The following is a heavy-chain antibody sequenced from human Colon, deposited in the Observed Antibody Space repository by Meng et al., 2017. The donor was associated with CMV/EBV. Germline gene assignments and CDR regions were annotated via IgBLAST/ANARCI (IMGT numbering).Heavy chain of an antibody. CDR2: ITWDGGTT. D-gene: IGHD2-15*01. Sequence: GGSLRLSCAASGFIFDDYTLHWVRQAPGKGLEWVSLITWDGGTTYYADSVKGRFTMSRDNSRNSLYLQMNSLGPEDTGLYYCAKARYYYYYGMDVWGQGTTVTVSS. J-gene: IGHJ6*02. CDR3: AKARYYYYYGMDV. CDR1: GFIFDDYT. V-gene: IGHV3-43*01.